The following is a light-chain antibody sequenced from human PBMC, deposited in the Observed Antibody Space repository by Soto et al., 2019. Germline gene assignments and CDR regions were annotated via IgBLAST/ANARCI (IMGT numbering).Light chain of an antibody. CDR2: AAS. CDR1: QGISSY. Sequence: DIQLTQSPSFLSASVGDRVTITCRASQGISSYLAWYQQKPGKAPKLLIYAASTLQSGVPSRFSGSGSGTEFTLTISSLQPEDFATYYCQQLNSYPGFTFGPGTRVDFK. CDR3: QQLNSYPGFT. J-gene: IGKJ3*01. V-gene: IGKV1-9*01.